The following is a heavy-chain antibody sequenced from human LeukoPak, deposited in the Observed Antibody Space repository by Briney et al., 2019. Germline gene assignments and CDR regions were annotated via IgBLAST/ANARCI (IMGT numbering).Heavy chain of an antibody. J-gene: IGHJ4*02. D-gene: IGHD3-16*01. V-gene: IGHV3-9*01. Sequence: PGGSLRLSCAVSGFTFDDYAMHWVRQVPGKGLEWVSGINWNSDSIGYADSVKGRFTTSRDNAKNSLYLQMNSLRAEDTAVYYCARVRWGGLYYFDYWGQGTLVTVSS. CDR1: GFTFDDYA. CDR2: INWNSDSI. CDR3: ARVRWGGLYYFDY.